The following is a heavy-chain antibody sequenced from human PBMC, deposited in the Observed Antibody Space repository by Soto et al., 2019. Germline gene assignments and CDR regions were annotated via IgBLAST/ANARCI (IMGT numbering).Heavy chain of an antibody. J-gene: IGHJ6*02. CDR3: AKDILSFESHSYYDMDI. CDR2: ISYDGSNK. CDR1: GFTFSSYG. V-gene: IGHV3-30*18. Sequence: PGGSLRLSCAASGFTFSSYGIHWVRHAPGKGLEWVAVISYDGSNKYYADSVKGRFTISRDNSKNTLYLQMSSLRAEDTAVYYCAKDILSFESHSYYDMDIWCQ.